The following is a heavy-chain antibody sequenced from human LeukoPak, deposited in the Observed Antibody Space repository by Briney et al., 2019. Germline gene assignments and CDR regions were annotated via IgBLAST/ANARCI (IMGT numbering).Heavy chain of an antibody. J-gene: IGHJ4*02. D-gene: IGHD3-10*01. CDR2: IYYSGST. V-gene: IGHV4-59*01. CDR1: GGSISSYY. Sequence: PSETLSLTCTVSGGSISSYYWSWIRQPPGRGLEWIGYIYYSGSTNYNPSLKSRVTISVLTSKNQFSLKLSSVTAADTAVYYCARGSRMSDFDYWGQGTLVTVSS. CDR3: ARGSRMSDFDY.